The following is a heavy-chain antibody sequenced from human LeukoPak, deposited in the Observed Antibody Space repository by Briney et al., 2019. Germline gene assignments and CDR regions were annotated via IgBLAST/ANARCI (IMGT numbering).Heavy chain of an antibody. CDR3: ARVSAGLSRWLQLGV. V-gene: IGHV4-39*07. Sequence: KASETLSLTCTVSGGSISSSSYYWGWIRQPPGKGLEWIGSIYYSGSTYYNPSLKSRVTISVDTSKNQFSLKLSSVTAADTAVYYCARVSAGLSRWLQLGVWGQGTLVTVSS. D-gene: IGHD5-24*01. CDR1: GGSISSSSYY. CDR2: IYYSGST. J-gene: IGHJ4*02.